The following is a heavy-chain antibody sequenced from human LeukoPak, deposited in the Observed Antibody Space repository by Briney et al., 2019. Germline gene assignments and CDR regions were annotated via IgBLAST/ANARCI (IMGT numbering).Heavy chain of an antibody. D-gene: IGHD1-26*01. CDR1: GFTVSSNY. CDR2: IYSGGST. V-gene: IGHV3-53*01. CDR3: ARFPLNLIVGAPRKAFDI. Sequence: GGSLRLSCAASGFTVSSNYMSWVRQAPGKGLEWVSVIYSGGSTYYADSVKGRFTTSRDNSKNTLYLQMNSLRAEDTAVYYCARFPLNLIVGAPRKAFDIWGQGTMVTVSS. J-gene: IGHJ3*02.